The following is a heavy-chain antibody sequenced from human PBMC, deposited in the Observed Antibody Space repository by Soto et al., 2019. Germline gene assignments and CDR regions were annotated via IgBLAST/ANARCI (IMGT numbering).Heavy chain of an antibody. CDR3: AREGITAALDY. V-gene: IGHV3-21*01. J-gene: IGHJ4*02. D-gene: IGHD6-13*01. CDR1: GFTFSSYS. Sequence: EVQLVESGGGLVKPGGSLRLSCAASGFTFSSYSMNWVRQAPGKGLEWVSSISSSSSYIYYADSVKGRFTISRDNAKNSLYLQVNSLRAEDTAVYYCAREGITAALDYWGQGTLVSVSS. CDR2: ISSSSSYI.